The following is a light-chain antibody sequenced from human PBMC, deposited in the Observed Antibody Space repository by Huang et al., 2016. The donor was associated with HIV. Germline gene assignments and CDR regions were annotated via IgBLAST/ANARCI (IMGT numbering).Light chain of an antibody. CDR1: QSVISY. J-gene: IGKJ4*01. CDR3: QQRSNRPPLT. V-gene: IGKV3-11*01. Sequence: DIILTQSPATLSLSPGERATLSCRASQSVISYLAWYQQTPGQAPRHLIYDAANRATGIPARFSGSGSGTDFTLPISSLKPEDFAVYYCQQRSNRPPLTFGGGTKVEIK. CDR2: DAA.